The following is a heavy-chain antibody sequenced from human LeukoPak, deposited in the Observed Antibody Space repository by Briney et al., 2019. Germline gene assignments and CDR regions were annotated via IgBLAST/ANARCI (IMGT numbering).Heavy chain of an antibody. Sequence: PGGSLRPSCAASGFTFDDYAMTWVRQAPRKGLEWVSLISWDGGSTYYADSVKGRFTISRDNSKNSLYLQMNSLRAEDTALYYCAKGDYYYMDVWGKGTTVTVSS. J-gene: IGHJ6*03. V-gene: IGHV3-43D*03. CDR1: GFTFDDYA. CDR2: ISWDGGST. CDR3: AKGDYYYMDV.